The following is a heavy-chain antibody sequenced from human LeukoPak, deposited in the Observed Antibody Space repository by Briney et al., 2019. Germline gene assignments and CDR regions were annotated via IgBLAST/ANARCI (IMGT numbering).Heavy chain of an antibody. V-gene: IGHV3-7*01. Sequence: GGSLRLSCAASGFTFSSYWMTWVRQAPGKGLEWVANIKEDGSEKYYLDSVKGRFTISRDNAKNLLSLQMNSLRAEDTAVYYCARNYFDYWGQGTLVTVSS. CDR2: IKEDGSEK. CDR1: GFTFSSYW. CDR3: ARNYFDY. J-gene: IGHJ4*02.